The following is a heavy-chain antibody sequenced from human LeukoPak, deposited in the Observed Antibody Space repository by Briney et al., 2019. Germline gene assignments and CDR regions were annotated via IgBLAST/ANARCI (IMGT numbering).Heavy chain of an antibody. CDR2: ISIGGGST. CDR1: RFTFSSST. D-gene: IGHD2-15*01. J-gene: IGHJ4*02. CDR3: ALHRCGGGSCYSNFNY. V-gene: IGHV3-23*01. Sequence: PGGSLRLSCEASRFTFSSSTMSWVRQAPGKGLEWGSTISIGGGSTYYVDSVKGRFTISRDNSKNTLYLQMNSLRVEDTAVYYCALHRCGGGSCYSNFNYWGQGTLVTVSS.